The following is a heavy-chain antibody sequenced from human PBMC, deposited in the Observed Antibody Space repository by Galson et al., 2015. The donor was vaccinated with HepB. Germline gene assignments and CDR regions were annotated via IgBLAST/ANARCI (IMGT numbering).Heavy chain of an antibody. J-gene: IGHJ4*02. V-gene: IGHV3-33*01. CDR3: ARDDSGDCVDY. CDR1: GFTFSTYA. CDR2: IWYDGVNK. D-gene: IGHD2-21*02. Sequence: SLRLSCAASGFTFSTYAMHWVRQAPGKGLEWVAVIWYDGVNKYYADSVRGRFTISRDSSKNTLYLQMNSLRAEDTAVYYCARDDSGDCVDYWGQGTLVTVSS.